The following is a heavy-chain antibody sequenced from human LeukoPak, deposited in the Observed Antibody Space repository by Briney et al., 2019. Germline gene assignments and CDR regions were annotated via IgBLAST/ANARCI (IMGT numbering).Heavy chain of an antibody. CDR2: ISYDGSNK. CDR3: ARDHTGTVGAIEIGY. V-gene: IGHV3-30*04. Sequence: GGSLRLSCAASGFTFSSYAMHWVRQAPDKGLEWVAVISYDGSNKYYADSVKGRFTISRDNSKNTLYLQMNSLRAEDTAVYYCARDHTGTVGAIEIGYWGQGTLVTVSS. CDR1: GFTFSSYA. D-gene: IGHD1-26*01. J-gene: IGHJ4*02.